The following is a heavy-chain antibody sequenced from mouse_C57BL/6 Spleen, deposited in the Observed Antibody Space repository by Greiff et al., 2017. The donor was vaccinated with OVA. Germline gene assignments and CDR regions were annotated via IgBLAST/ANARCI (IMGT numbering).Heavy chain of an antibody. V-gene: IGHV2-2*01. D-gene: IGHD4-1*01. Sequence: QVQLQQSGPGLVQPSQSLSITCTVSGFSLTSYGVHWVRQSPGKGLEWLGVIWSGGSTDYNAAFISRLSISKDNSKSQVFFKMNSLQADDTAIYYCARKGVLGYYFDYWGKGTTLTVSS. CDR2: IWSGGST. CDR3: ARKGVLGYYFDY. J-gene: IGHJ2*01. CDR1: GFSLTSYG.